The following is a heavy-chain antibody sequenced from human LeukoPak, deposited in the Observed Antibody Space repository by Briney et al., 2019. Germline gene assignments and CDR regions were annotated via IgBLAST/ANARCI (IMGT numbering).Heavy chain of an antibody. Sequence: GGSLRLPLSTSGFPFSSYSMRLVPQAPGEGLEWVSAISISGENTYYADSVKGRFTISRDTSRNTLYLQMHSLRAEDTAVYYCARLISTSSSRFSDYWGQGTLVTVSS. D-gene: IGHD6-6*01. CDR2: ISISGENT. CDR3: ARLISTSSSRFSDY. CDR1: GFPFSSYS. V-gene: IGHV3-23*01. J-gene: IGHJ4*02.